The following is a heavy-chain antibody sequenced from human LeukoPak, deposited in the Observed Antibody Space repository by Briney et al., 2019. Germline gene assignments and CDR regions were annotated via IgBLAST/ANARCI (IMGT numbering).Heavy chain of an antibody. CDR3: ARVKSRRVRGVDYYYYGMDV. J-gene: IGHJ6*02. Sequence: GGSLRLSCAASGFTFSSYAMHWVRQAPGKGLEWVAVISYDGSNKYYADSVEGRFTISRDNSKNTLYLQMNSLRAEDTAVYYCARVKSRRVRGVDYYYYGMDVWGQGTTVTVSS. CDR1: GFTFSSYA. V-gene: IGHV3-30-3*01. CDR2: ISYDGSNK. D-gene: IGHD3-10*01.